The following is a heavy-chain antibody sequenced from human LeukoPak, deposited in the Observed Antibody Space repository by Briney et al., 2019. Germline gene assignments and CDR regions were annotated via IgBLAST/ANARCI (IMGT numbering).Heavy chain of an antibody. J-gene: IGHJ5*02. CDR2: ISAYNGNT. CDR3: ARDLGYSGYDYGYEYNWFDP. V-gene: IGHV1-18*01. D-gene: IGHD5-12*01. Sequence: ASVKVSCKASGYTFTSYGISWVRQAPGQGLEWMGWISAYNGNTNYAQKFQGRVTMTRDTSISTAYMELSRLRSDDTAVYYCARDLGYSGYDYGYEYNWFDPWGQGTLVTVSS. CDR1: GYTFTSYG.